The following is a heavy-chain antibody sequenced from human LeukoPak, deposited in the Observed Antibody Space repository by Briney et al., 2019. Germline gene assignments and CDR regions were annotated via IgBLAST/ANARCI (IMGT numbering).Heavy chain of an antibody. CDR3: ARDRSGWIARWYFDL. CDR2: IYYSGST. D-gene: IGHD3-3*01. CDR1: GGSISSYY. J-gene: IGHJ2*01. Sequence: SETLSLTCTVSGGSISSYYWSWIRQPPGKGLEWIGYIYYSGSTNYNPSLKSRVTISVDTSKNQFSLKLSSVTAADTAVYYCARDRSGWIARWYFDLWGRGTVVTVSS. V-gene: IGHV4-59*01.